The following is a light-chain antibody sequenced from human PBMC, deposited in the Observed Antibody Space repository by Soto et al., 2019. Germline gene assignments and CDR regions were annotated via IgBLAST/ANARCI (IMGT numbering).Light chain of an antibody. J-gene: IGKJ5*01. Sequence: EIVLTQSPATVTVSPGERVTLSCRASENINNYLAWYQQRPGQAPRLLIYEASSRATVVPARFIGSGSGTDFTLTISSLEPEDFAIYYCQKRGNWPHFGQGTRLEIK. CDR2: EAS. CDR3: QKRGNWPH. V-gene: IGKV3-11*01. CDR1: ENINNY.